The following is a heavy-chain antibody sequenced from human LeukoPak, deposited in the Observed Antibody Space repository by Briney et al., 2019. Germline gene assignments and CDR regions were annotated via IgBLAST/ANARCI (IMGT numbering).Heavy chain of an antibody. CDR3: ARAYYYGSGSYGLDY. D-gene: IGHD3-10*01. CDR1: GGSISSGSYY. V-gene: IGHV4-61*02. CDR2: IYTSGST. Sequence: SQTLSLTCTVSGGSISSGSYYWSWIRQPAGKGLEWIGRIYTSGSTNYNPSLKSRVTISVDTSKNQFSLKLTSVTAADTAVYYCARAYYYGSGSYGLDYWGQGTLVTVSS. J-gene: IGHJ4*02.